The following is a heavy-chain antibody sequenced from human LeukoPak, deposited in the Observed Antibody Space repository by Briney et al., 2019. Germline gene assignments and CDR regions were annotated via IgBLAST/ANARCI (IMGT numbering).Heavy chain of an antibody. V-gene: IGHV3-48*03. CDR1: GFTISSYE. CDR3: ARGFYYMDV. CDR2: VSSGGSTI. Sequence: PGGSLRLSCAASGFTISSYEMNWVRQAPGKGLKWVLYVSSGGSTIYYADSVKGRFTISRDNAKDSLYLQMNSLRVEDTAVYYCARGFYYMDVWGKGTTVTVFS. J-gene: IGHJ6*03.